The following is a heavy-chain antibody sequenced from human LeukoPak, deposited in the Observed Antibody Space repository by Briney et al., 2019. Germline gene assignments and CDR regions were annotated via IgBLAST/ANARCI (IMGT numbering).Heavy chain of an antibody. V-gene: IGHV4-31*03. CDR2: IYYSGST. J-gene: IGHJ4*02. D-gene: IGHD6-19*01. CDR1: GGSISSGGYY. CDR3: ASGIAVAGTPGGVFDY. Sequence: TSETLSLTCTVSGGSISSGGYYWSWIRQHPGKGLEWIGYIYYSGSTYYNPSLKSRVTISVDTSKNQFSLKLSSVTAADTAVYYCASGIAVAGTPGGVFDYWGQGTLVTVSS.